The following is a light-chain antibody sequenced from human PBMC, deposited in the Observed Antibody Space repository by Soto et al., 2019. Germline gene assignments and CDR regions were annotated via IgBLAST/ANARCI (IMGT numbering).Light chain of an antibody. CDR1: QDIKNY. Sequence: IQMTQSPSSLSASVGDRVTITCQASQDIKNYLNWYQQQPGKGPRLLIYAASNLQRGVPSRFRGSGSGTDFTLTVSSLQPEDFATYYCQQSYTSPETFGQGTKVEIK. V-gene: IGKV1-39*01. CDR3: QQSYTSPET. CDR2: AAS. J-gene: IGKJ1*01.